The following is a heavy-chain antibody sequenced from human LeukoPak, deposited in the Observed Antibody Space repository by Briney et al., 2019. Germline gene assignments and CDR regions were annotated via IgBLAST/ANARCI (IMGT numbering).Heavy chain of an antibody. D-gene: IGHD7-27*01. V-gene: IGHV3-66*02. CDR1: GFTVSSNY. J-gene: IGHJ5*02. CDR3: ARSPGNWEEVGWFDP. Sequence: GSLRLSCAASGFTVSSNYMSWVRQAPGKGLEWVSVIYSGGSTYYADSVKGRFTISGDNSKNTLYLQMNSLRAEDTAVYYCARSPGNWEEVGWFDPWGQGTLVTVSS. CDR2: IYSGGST.